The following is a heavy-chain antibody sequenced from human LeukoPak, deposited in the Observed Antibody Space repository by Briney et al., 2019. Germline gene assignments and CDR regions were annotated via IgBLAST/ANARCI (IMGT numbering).Heavy chain of an antibody. Sequence: SETLSLTCTVSGASITTYYWSWIRQPTGKGLKWIGYIYYSGSTNYNPSLRSRLTISLDTSKNQFSLKLSSVTAADTAVYYCARGRGGGGSSNNWLDPWGQGSLVIVSS. D-gene: IGHD2-15*01. CDR1: GASITTYY. V-gene: IGHV4-59*01. J-gene: IGHJ5*02. CDR2: IYYSGST. CDR3: ARGRGGGGSSNNWLDP.